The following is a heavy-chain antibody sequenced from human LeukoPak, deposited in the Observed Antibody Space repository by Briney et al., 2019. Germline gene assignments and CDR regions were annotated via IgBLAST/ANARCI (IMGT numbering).Heavy chain of an antibody. CDR1: GFTFSNYW. CDR2: IKEDGSER. J-gene: IGHJ4*02. D-gene: IGHD3-22*01. Sequence: GGSLRLSCAASGFTFSNYWMSWVRQAPGKGLEWVANIKEDGSERQYVGSVKGRFTISRDNAKNSMFLQMDSLRVEDTAVYYCAKDLYDSSGYYSDYFNYWGQGTLVTVSS. CDR3: AKDLYDSSGYYSDYFNY. V-gene: IGHV3-7*01.